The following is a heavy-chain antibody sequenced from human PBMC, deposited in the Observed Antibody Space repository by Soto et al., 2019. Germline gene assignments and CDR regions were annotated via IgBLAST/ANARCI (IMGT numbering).Heavy chain of an antibody. Sequence: SVKVSCKASGGTFSSYAISWVRQAPGQGLEWMGGIIPIFGTANYAQKFQGRVTITADKSTSTAYMELSSLRSEDTAVYYCARAMEEMATIGYWGQGTLVSVYS. CDR3: ARAMEEMATIGY. J-gene: IGHJ4*02. CDR1: GGTFSSYA. D-gene: IGHD5-12*01. V-gene: IGHV1-69*06. CDR2: IIPIFGTA.